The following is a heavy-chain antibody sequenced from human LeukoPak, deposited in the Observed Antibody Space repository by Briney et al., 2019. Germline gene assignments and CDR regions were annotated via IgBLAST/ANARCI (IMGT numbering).Heavy chain of an antibody. Sequence: PGGSLRLSCAASGFTFSNYWMSWVRQAPGKGLEWVANIKEDGSERYYVDSVKGRFTISRDNAKNSLFLQMNSLRAEDTAMYYCARDRTGNDYWGQGALVTVSS. CDR1: GFTFSNYW. V-gene: IGHV3-7*03. CDR2: IKEDGSER. D-gene: IGHD1-1*01. CDR3: ARDRTGNDY. J-gene: IGHJ4*02.